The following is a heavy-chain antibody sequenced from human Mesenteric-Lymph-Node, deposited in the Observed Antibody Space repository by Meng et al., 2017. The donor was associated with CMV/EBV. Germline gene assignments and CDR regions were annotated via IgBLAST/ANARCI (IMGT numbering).Heavy chain of an antibody. CDR1: GFSLSTRGVG. CDR3: AHSSSWYSHWYFDL. J-gene: IGHJ2*01. V-gene: IGHV2-5*02. CDR2: IYWDDDK. D-gene: IGHD6-13*01. Sequence: SGFSLSTRGVGVGWIRQPPGKALEWLALIYWDDDKRYSPSLESRLIITKDTSKNQVVLTMTNMDPVDTATYYCAHSSSWYSHWYFDLWGRGTLVTVSS.